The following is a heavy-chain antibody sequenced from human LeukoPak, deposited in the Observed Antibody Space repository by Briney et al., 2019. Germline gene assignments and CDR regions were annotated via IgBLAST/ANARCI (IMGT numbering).Heavy chain of an antibody. CDR3: AGRVVPAARRYYFDY. J-gene: IGHJ4*02. CDR2: INHSGST. CDR1: GGSFSGYY. D-gene: IGHD2-2*01. V-gene: IGHV4-34*01. Sequence: PSETLSLTCAAYGGSFSGYYWSWIRQPPGKGLEWIGEINHSGSTNYNPSLKSRVTISVDTSKNQFSLKLSSVTAADTAVYYCAGRVVPAARRYYFDYWGQGTLVTVSS.